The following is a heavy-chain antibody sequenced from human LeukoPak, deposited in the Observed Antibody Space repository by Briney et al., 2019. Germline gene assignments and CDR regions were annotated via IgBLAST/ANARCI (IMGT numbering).Heavy chain of an antibody. CDR1: GYSFTSYW. Sequence: GESLKISCKGSGYSFTSYWIGWVRQMPGKRLEWMGVFYSGDSDTSYSPSVQGQVTISVDKSINPAYLQVSSLNAPDTAMYYCARLPHYYDSRGYQPVDFDYWGQGTLVTVSS. D-gene: IGHD3-22*01. J-gene: IGHJ4*02. CDR3: ARLPHYYDSRGYQPVDFDY. V-gene: IGHV5-51*01. CDR2: FYSGDSDT.